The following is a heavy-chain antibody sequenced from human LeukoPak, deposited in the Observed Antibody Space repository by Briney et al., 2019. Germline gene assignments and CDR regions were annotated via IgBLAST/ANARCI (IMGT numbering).Heavy chain of an antibody. CDR2: ISGSGGST. D-gene: IGHD4-17*01. CDR3: AKEYGDYLYNWFDP. V-gene: IGHV3-23*01. J-gene: IGHJ5*02. Sequence: GGSLRLSCVASEFTFSTYAMSWVRQAPGKGLEWVSAISGSGGSTYYADSVKGRFTISRDNSKNTLYLQMNSLRAEDTAVYYCAKEYGDYLYNWFDPWGQGTLVTVSS. CDR1: EFTFSTYA.